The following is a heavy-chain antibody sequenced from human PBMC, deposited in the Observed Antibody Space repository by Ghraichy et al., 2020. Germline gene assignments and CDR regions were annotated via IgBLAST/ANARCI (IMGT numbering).Heavy chain of an antibody. Sequence: SETLSLTCTVSGASTSSYFWTWIRQPPWKGLEWIGYIYHRGTTHYNPSLKSRVTISGDTSKNQFSLKLTSVTAADTAVYYFARVWNEYGGTSGMDVGGQGTAVTVSS. D-gene: IGHD4/OR15-4a*01. J-gene: IGHJ6*02. CDR2: IYHRGTT. V-gene: IGHV4-59*01. CDR3: ARVWNEYGGTSGMDV. CDR1: GASTSSYF.